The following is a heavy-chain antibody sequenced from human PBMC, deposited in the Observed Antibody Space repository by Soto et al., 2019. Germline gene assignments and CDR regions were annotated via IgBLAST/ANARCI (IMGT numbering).Heavy chain of an antibody. Sequence: PSETLSLTCAVYGGSFSGYYWSWIRQPPGKGLEWIGEINHSGSTNYNPSLKSRVTISVDTSKNQFSLKLSSVTAADTAVYYCARGGGAYDFWSGYYTPYYYYGMDVWGQGTTVTVSS. CDR2: INHSGST. CDR3: ARGGGAYDFWSGYYTPYYYYGMDV. D-gene: IGHD3-3*01. J-gene: IGHJ6*02. CDR1: GGSFSGYY. V-gene: IGHV4-34*01.